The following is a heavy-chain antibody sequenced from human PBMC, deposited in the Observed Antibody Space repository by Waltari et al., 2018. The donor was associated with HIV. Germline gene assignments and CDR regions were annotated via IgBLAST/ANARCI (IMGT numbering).Heavy chain of an antibody. D-gene: IGHD3-22*01. V-gene: IGHV1-8*02. CDR3: ARNSSGKGNRYFYYGLDV. CDR1: AYTSINFE. CDR2: INPNSGNT. J-gene: IGHJ6*02. Sequence: QVYLVKSGAKVNRPWPSVRISWTAFAYTSINFEVNWVRPATGPRPEWLGWINPNSGNTASPYIFEERVTMTRDVSTATAYMEMSGLTPEDTAIYYCARNSSGKGNRYFYYGLDVWGQGTPVTV.